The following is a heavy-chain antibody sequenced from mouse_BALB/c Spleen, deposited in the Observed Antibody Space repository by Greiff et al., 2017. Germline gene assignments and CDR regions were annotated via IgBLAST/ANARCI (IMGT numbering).Heavy chain of an antibody. J-gene: IGHJ4*01. D-gene: IGHD2-1*01. CDR1: GFTFSSYG. Sequence: EVKLMESGGGLVQPGGSLKLSCAASGFTFSSYGMSWVRQTPDKRLELVATINSNGGSTYYPDSVKGRFTISRDNAKNTLYLQMSSLKSEDTAMYYCARRNYGNYYAMDYWGQGTSGTVSS. V-gene: IGHV5-6-3*01. CDR2: INSNGGST. CDR3: ARRNYGNYYAMDY.